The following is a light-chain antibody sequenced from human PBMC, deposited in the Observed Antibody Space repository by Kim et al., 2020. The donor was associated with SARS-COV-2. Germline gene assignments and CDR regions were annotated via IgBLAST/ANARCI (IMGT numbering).Light chain of an antibody. V-gene: IGKV1-5*03. CDR1: HSINTW. J-gene: IGKJ1*01. Sequence: ASVGDRVTITCRARHSINTWLAWYQQKPGKAPKLLIYKASNLESGVPSRFSGSGSGTEFTLTISSLQPDDFATYYCQQYENSYRTFGPGTKVDIK. CDR2: KAS. CDR3: QQYENSYRT.